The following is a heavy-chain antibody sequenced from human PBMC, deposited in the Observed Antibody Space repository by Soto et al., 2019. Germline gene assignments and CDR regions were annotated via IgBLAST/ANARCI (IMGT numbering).Heavy chain of an antibody. J-gene: IGHJ4*02. Sequence: XGSLKLSCAASGVTFSSYGMHWVRQAPGKGLEWVAVISYDGSNKYYADSVKGRFTISRDNSKNTLYLQMNSLRAEDTAVYYCAKGGAIAARVFFDYWGQGTLVTVSS. CDR1: GVTFSSYG. D-gene: IGHD6-6*01. CDR3: AKGGAIAARVFFDY. V-gene: IGHV3-30*18. CDR2: ISYDGSNK.